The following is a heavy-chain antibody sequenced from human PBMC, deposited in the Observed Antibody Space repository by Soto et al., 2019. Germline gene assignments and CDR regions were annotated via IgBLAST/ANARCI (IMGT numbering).Heavy chain of an antibody. Sequence: GGSLRLSCAASRFTFSSFWFHWVRQAPGKGLVWVSHINSDGGSTSYADSVKGRFTISRDNAKNTLYLQMNSLRAEDTAVYYCASSGDEQSLVGVLKPYYYDSSGYTNWGQGTLVTVSS. J-gene: IGHJ4*02. V-gene: IGHV3-74*01. CDR2: INSDGGST. CDR3: ASSGDEQSLVGVLKPYYYDSSGYTN. CDR1: RFTFSSFW. D-gene: IGHD3-22*01.